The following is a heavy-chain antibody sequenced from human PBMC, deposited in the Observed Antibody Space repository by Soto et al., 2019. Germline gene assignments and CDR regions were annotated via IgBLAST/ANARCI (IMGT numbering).Heavy chain of an antibody. V-gene: IGHV1-69*13. J-gene: IGHJ5*02. CDR3: ARDQEVVYSSSWNIGWFDL. D-gene: IGHD6-13*01. CDR1: GCTFSSYA. CDR2: IIPIFGTA. Sequence: SVKVSCKASGCTFSSYATSWVRQAPGQGLEWMGGIIPIFGTANYAQKFQGRVTITADESTSTAYMELSSLRSEDTAVYYCARDQEVVYSSSWNIGWFDLWCQGTLVTVSS.